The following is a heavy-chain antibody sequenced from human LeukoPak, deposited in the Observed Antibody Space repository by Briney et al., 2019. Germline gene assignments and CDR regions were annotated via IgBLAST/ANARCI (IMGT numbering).Heavy chain of an antibody. Sequence: GGSLRLSCAASGFTFSGSAMHWVRQASGKGLEWVGRIRSKANSYATAYAASVKGRFTISRDDSKNTAYLQMNSLRAEDTAVYYCAKDDYDFHNNWFDPWGQGTLVTVSS. CDR2: IRSKANSYAT. J-gene: IGHJ5*02. D-gene: IGHD3-3*01. V-gene: IGHV3-73*01. CDR3: AKDDYDFHNNWFDP. CDR1: GFTFSGSA.